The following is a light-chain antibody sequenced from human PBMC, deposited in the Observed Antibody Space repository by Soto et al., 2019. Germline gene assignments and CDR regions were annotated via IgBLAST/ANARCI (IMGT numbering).Light chain of an antibody. CDR1: QSISTW. J-gene: IGKJ1*01. CDR3: QQSYSTPT. Sequence: DIQMTQSLSTLSASVGDRVTITCRASQSISTWLAWYQQKPGKAPKLLIFDASTLQSGVPSRFSGSGSGTDFTLTISSLQPEDFATYYCQQSYSTPTFGQGTKVEIK. CDR2: DAS. V-gene: IGKV1-5*01.